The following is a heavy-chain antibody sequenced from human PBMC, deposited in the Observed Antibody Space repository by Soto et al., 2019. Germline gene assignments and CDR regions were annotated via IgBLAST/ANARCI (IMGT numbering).Heavy chain of an antibody. CDR2: TSYDGKNK. J-gene: IGHJ4*02. V-gene: IGHV3-30*04. Sequence: QVQLVESGGGEVQPGGSLRLSCAASGFTFSNFVLHWGRQAPGKGLEWVAATSYDGKNKDHADSVKARFTISRDNSKNALYLQMNGLRHDDTAVYFCARERAISATGIFYYWGQGTLVTVSS. CDR1: GFTFSNFV. CDR3: ARERAISATGIFYY. D-gene: IGHD6-13*01.